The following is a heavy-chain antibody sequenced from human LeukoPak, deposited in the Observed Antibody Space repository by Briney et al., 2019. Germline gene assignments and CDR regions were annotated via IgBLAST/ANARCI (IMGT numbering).Heavy chain of an antibody. V-gene: IGHV3-21*01. Sequence: GGSLRLSCAASGFTFSSYSMNWVRQAPGKGLEWVSSISSRSSYIYYADSVKGRFTISRDNAKNSLYLQMNSLRAEDTAVYYCASSLDLLGYYDSSGYYSSVFWYFDYWGQGTLVTVSS. D-gene: IGHD3-22*01. J-gene: IGHJ4*02. CDR1: GFTFSSYS. CDR2: ISSRSSYI. CDR3: ASSLDLLGYYDSSGYYSSVFWYFDY.